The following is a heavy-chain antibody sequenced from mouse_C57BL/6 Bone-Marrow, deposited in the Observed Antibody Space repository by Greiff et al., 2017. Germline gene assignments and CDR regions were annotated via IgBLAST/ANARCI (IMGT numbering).Heavy chain of an antibody. CDR1: GYTFTDYE. CDR3: TRVGYYGSSYPFAY. CDR2: IDPETGGT. V-gene: IGHV1-15*01. J-gene: IGHJ3*01. Sequence: QVQLKQSGAELVRPGASVTLSCKASGYTFTDYEMHWVKQTPVHGLEWIGAIDPETGGTAYNQKFKGKAILTADKSSSTAYMELRSLTSEDSAVYYCTRVGYYGSSYPFAYWGQGTLVTVSA. D-gene: IGHD1-1*01.